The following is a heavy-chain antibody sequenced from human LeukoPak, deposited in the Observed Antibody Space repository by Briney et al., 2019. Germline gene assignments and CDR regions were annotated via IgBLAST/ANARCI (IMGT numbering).Heavy chain of an antibody. Sequence: GGSLRLSCAASGFTFSSYWMHWVRQAAGKGLVWVSLIKTDGSRTSYADSVKGRFTISRDNAKNTLYLQMNSLRAEDTAVYYCAREGSAAGIDDAFDIWGQGTMVTVSS. CDR1: GFTFSSYW. J-gene: IGHJ3*02. D-gene: IGHD6-13*01. V-gene: IGHV3-74*01. CDR2: IKTDGSRT. CDR3: AREGSAAGIDDAFDI.